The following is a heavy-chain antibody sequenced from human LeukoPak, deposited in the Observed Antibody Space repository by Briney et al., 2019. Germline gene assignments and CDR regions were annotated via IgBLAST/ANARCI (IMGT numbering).Heavy chain of an antibody. CDR3: ARRNTIYYYYMDV. Sequence: KPSETLSLTCAVYGGSSSGYYWSWIRQPPGKGLEWIGEINHSGSTNYNPSLKSRVTISVDTSKNQFSLKLSSVTAADTAVYYCARRNTIYYYYMDVWGKGTTVTVSS. V-gene: IGHV4-34*01. CDR1: GGSSSGYY. CDR2: INHSGST. D-gene: IGHD3-9*01. J-gene: IGHJ6*03.